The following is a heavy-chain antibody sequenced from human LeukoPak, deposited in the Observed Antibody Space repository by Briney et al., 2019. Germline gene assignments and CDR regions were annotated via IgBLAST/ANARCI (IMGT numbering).Heavy chain of an antibody. CDR3: ARKCSVGSCYSLRAFDI. D-gene: IGHD2-15*01. J-gene: IGHJ3*02. Sequence: GGSLRLSCVASGFTFSSYAMHWVRQAPGKGLEYVSAISSNGGSTYYVNSVKGRFTISRDNSKNTLYLHMGSLRAEDMAVYYCARKCSVGSCYSLRAFDIWGQGTLVTVSS. V-gene: IGHV3-64*01. CDR1: GFTFSSYA. CDR2: ISSNGGST.